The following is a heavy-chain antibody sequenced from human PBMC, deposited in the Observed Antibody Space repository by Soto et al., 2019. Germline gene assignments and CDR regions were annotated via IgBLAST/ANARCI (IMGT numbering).Heavy chain of an antibody. CDR2: IWYDGSNK. Sequence: QVQLVESGGGVVQPGRSLRLSCAASGFTFSSYGMHWVRQAPGKGLEWVAVIWYDGSNKYYADSVKGRFTISRDNSKNKLYLQMNSLRAEDTAVYYCAREEYSYGPLDYWGPGTLVTGSS. CDR3: AREEYSYGPLDY. CDR1: GFTFSSYG. J-gene: IGHJ4*02. V-gene: IGHV3-33*01. D-gene: IGHD5-18*01.